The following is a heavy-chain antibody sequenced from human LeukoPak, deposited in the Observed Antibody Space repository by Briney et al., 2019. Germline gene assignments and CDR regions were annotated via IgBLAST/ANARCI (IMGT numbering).Heavy chain of an antibody. Sequence: XXRLSCXASGFTFSSYAMHWVRQAPGKGLEGVAVLSYDGTSKYYADSVKGRFTISRDNSKNTLYLQMNSLRAEDTAVYYCAAGEFFDYWGQGTLVTVSS. CDR3: AAGEFFDY. D-gene: IGHD3-10*01. V-gene: IGHV3-30-3*01. CDR1: GFTFSSYA. J-gene: IGHJ4*02. CDR2: LSYDGTSK.